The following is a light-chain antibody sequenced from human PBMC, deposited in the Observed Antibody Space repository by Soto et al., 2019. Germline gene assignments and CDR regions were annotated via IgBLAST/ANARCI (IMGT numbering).Light chain of an antibody. CDR2: GAS. V-gene: IGKV3-20*01. Sequence: EIVLTQSPGTLSLSPGEGATLSCRASQSVSNNYLAWYQQKPGQAPRLLIYGASNRATGIPDRFSGSGSGTDFTLTISRLEPEDFAMYFCQQYGNSPQITFGQGTRLEIK. J-gene: IGKJ5*01. CDR3: QQYGNSPQIT. CDR1: QSVSNNY.